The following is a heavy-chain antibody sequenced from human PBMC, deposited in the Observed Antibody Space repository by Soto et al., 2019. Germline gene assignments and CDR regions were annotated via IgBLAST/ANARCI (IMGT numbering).Heavy chain of an antibody. CDR2: MNPNSGNT. D-gene: IGHD3-10*02. V-gene: IGHV1-8*01. J-gene: IGHJ4*02. Sequence: QVQLVQSGAEVKKPGASVKVSCKASGYTFTSYDINWVRQATGQGLEWMGWMNPNSGNTGYAQKFQGRVTMTRNTSITTAYMELSSLSSADTAVYSCASAPPDYVDLAYWGQGTLVTVSS. CDR3: ASAPPDYVDLAY. CDR1: GYTFTSYD.